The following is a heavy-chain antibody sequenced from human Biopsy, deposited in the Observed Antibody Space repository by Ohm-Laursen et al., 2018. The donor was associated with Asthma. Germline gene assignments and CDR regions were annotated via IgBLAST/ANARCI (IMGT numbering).Heavy chain of an antibody. J-gene: IGHJ5*02. D-gene: IGHD6-13*01. Sequence: EASVKVSCKASGYPFIGYHIHWMRQAPGQGLEWMGRINPNSGATNYAQKFQGRVTMTRDTSISTAYMEVSRLRSDDTAVYYCARGQKSAGDRWFDPWGLGTLVTVSS. CDR2: INPNSGAT. CDR3: ARGQKSAGDRWFDP. V-gene: IGHV1-2*06. CDR1: GYPFIGYH.